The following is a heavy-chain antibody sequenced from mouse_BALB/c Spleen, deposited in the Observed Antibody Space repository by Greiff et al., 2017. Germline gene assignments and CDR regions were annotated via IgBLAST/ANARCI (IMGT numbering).Heavy chain of an antibody. CDR1: GYTFTSYW. Sequence: VKLVESGAELAKPGASVKMSCKASGYTFTSYWMHWVKQRPGQGLEWIGYINPSTGYTEYNQKFKDKATLTADKSSSTAYMQLSSLTSEDSAVYYCARYRNYGYYFDYWGQGTTLTVSS. CDR2: INPSTGYT. D-gene: IGHD2-1*01. J-gene: IGHJ2*01. CDR3: ARYRNYGYYFDY. V-gene: IGHV1-7*01.